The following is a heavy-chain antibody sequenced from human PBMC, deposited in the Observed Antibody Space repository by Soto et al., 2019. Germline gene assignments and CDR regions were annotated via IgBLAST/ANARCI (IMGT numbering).Heavy chain of an antibody. J-gene: IGHJ5*02. D-gene: IGHD6-6*01. CDR3: AAGASSIAARPDWFAP. CDR1: GYTFPSYG. Sequence: QVQLVQSGAEGKKPGASVKVSCKASGYTFPSYGISWVRQAPGQGLEWLGWISAYNGNTNSAQTLQGRVTMTTDTSRSTACMELTSLRSDDTAVYYCAAGASSIAARPDWFAPWGQGALVTVSS. CDR2: ISAYNGNT. V-gene: IGHV1-18*01.